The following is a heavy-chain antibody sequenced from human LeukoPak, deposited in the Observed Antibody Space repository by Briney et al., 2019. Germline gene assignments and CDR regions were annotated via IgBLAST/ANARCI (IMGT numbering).Heavy chain of an antibody. CDR2: IYYSGST. V-gene: IGHV4-59*12. J-gene: IGHJ5*02. D-gene: IGHD5-18*01. CDR1: GGSISSYY. Sequence: PSETLSLTCTVSGGSISSYYWSWIRQPPGKGLEWIGYIYYSGSTNYNPSLKSRVTISVDTSKNQFSLKLSSVTAADTAVYYCARGPRGYSYGYWFDPWGQGTLVTVSS. CDR3: ARGPRGYSYGYWFDP.